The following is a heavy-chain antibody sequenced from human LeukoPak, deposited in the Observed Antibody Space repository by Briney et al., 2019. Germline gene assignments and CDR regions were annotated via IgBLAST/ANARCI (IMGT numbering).Heavy chain of an antibody. CDR1: GGSLSSSNYY. D-gene: IGHD3-22*01. CDR3: AREDKTFFYDGRGYYMDV. CDR2: IFYRGST. V-gene: IGHV4-39*02. Sequence: PSETLSLTCAVSGGSLSSSNYYWGWFRQPPGKGLEWIGSIFYRGSTFYNPSLQSRVSMSVDTSNNHFSLRLTSVTAADAAVYYCAREDKTFFYDGRGYYMDVWGRGSTVTVSS. J-gene: IGHJ6*03.